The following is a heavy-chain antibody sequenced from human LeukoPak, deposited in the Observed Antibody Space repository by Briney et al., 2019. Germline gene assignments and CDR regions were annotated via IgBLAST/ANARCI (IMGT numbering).Heavy chain of an antibody. J-gene: IGHJ4*02. V-gene: IGHV3-23*01. CDR2: ISGGADTT. CDR1: GFPFSSYV. CDR3: AKEGGSWAKHDY. D-gene: IGHD1-26*01. Sequence: GGSLRLSCAASGFPFSSYVMSWVRQAPGKGLEWVSAISGGADTTYYADSVKGRFTISRDNSKNTLYLQMNSLRAEDTAVYYCAKEGGSWAKHDYWGQGTLVTVSS.